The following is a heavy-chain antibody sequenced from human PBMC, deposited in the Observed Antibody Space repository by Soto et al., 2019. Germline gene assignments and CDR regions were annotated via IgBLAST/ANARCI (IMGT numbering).Heavy chain of an antibody. J-gene: IGHJ4*02. CDR2: IWYDGSNK. CDR3: ARDSLVDGSGSSKY. CDR1: GFTFSSYG. D-gene: IGHD3-10*01. V-gene: IGHV3-33*01. Sequence: QVQLVESGGGVVQPGRSLRLSCAASGFTFSSYGMHWVRQAPGKGLEWVAVIWYDGSNKYYADSVKDRFTISRDNSKNTLYLQMNSLRAEDTAVYYCARDSLVDGSGSSKYWGQGTLVTVSS.